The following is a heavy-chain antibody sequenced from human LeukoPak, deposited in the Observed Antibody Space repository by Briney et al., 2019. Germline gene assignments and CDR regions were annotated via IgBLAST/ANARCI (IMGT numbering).Heavy chain of an antibody. CDR3: ASYSSGWYYFDC. Sequence: SETLSLTCTVSGGSISSYYWSWIRQPPGKGLEWIGYIYYSGSTNYNPSLKSRVTTSVDTSKNQFSLKLSSVTAADTAVYYCASYSSGWYYFDCWGQGTLVTVSS. D-gene: IGHD6-19*01. CDR2: IYYSGST. CDR1: GGSISSYY. V-gene: IGHV4-59*01. J-gene: IGHJ4*02.